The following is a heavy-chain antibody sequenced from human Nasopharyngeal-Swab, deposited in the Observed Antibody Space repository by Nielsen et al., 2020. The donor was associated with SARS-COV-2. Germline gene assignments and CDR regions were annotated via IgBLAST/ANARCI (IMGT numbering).Heavy chain of an antibody. D-gene: IGHD7-27*01. J-gene: IGHJ4*02. Sequence: SETLSLTCAVYGGSFSGYYWGGISQPPGKGLEWVGEINHSGSTNYNPSLKSRVNISVYTSKNQFSLKLSSVTAAETAVYYCARGGIPTGDLPTGYYFDYWGQGTLVTVSS. CDR3: ARGGIPTGDLPTGYYFDY. CDR1: GGSFSGYY. CDR2: INHSGST. V-gene: IGHV4-34*01.